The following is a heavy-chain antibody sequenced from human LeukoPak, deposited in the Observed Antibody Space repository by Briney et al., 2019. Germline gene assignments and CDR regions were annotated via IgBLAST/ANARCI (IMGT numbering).Heavy chain of an antibody. V-gene: IGHV1-69*01. CDR1: GGTFSSYA. J-gene: IGHJ5*02. CDR2: IIPIFGTA. CDR3: ARVGYCSGGTCYAWFDP. Sequence: SVKVSFKASGGTFSSYAISWVRQAPGQGLEWMGGIIPIFGTANYAQKFQGRVTITADESTSTAYMELSSLRSEDTAVYYCARVGYCSGGTCYAWFDPWGQGTLVTVSS. D-gene: IGHD2-15*01.